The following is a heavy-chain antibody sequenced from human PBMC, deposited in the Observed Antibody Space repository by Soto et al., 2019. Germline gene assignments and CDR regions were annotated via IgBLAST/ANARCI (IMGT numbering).Heavy chain of an antibody. J-gene: IGHJ6*02. D-gene: IGHD2-15*01. Sequence: QAQLVESGGGAVQPGRTLRLSCAAPGFIFNIYGMHWVRQAPGKGLEWVAVISYDGRSKYYADSMKGRFTVSRNNSIDTVYLQRNSVRAVDTAVYYCAKGTFAYCSGGSCLYYYGMDVWGQGTTVTVSS. V-gene: IGHV3-30*18. CDR1: GFIFNIYG. CDR3: AKGTFAYCSGGSCLYYYGMDV. CDR2: ISYDGRSK.